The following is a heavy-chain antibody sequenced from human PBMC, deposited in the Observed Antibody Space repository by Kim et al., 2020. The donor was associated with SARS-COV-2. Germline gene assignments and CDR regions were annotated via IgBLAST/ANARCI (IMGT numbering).Heavy chain of an antibody. CDR1: GFTFSSYS. V-gene: IGHV3-48*02. CDR2: ISSSSSTI. D-gene: IGHD6-13*01. J-gene: IGHJ4*02. CDR3: AREAYRIKAGTRIFDY. Sequence: GGSLRLSCAASGFTFSSYSMNWVRQAPGKGLEWVSYISSSSSTIYYADSVKGRFTISRDNAKNSLYLQMNSLRDEDTAVYYCAREAYRIKAGTRIFDYWGQGTLVTVSS.